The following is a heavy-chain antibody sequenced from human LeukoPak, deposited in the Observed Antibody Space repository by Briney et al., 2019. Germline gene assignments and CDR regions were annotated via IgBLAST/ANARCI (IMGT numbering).Heavy chain of an antibody. D-gene: IGHD6-13*01. CDR2: MNPNSGNS. Sequence: ASVKVSCKASGYTFTNYDIIWVRQATGQGLEWMGWMNPNSGNSIQTQKFQGRVAMTRNTSISTAHLEVTSLRSEDTAVYFCARGLENSWYTTGALAAYWGQGALVTVSS. CDR3: ARGLENSWYTTGALAAY. CDR1: GYTFTNYD. J-gene: IGHJ4*02. V-gene: IGHV1-8*01.